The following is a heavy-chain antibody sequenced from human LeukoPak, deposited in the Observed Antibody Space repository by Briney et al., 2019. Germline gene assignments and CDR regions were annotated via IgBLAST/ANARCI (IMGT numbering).Heavy chain of an antibody. CDR3: TSTYTRFSLYFDF. CDR1: GGSISSSSYY. V-gene: IGHV4-39*07. D-gene: IGHD4-11*01. CDR2: IHYSGST. J-gene: IGHJ4*02. Sequence: SETLSLTCTVSGGSISSSSYYWGWIRQPPGKGLEWIGSIHYSGSTYYNPSLKSRVTISIDTSRNQFSLKLSSVTAADTAVYFCTSTYTRFSLYFDFWGQGTLVTVSS.